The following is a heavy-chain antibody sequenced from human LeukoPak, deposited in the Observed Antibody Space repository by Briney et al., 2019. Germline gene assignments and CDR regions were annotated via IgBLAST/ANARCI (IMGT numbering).Heavy chain of an antibody. CDR3: AKSPLAYCGGDCYPPADFDY. D-gene: IGHD2-21*02. CDR2: ISGSGGST. V-gene: IGHV3-23*01. CDR1: GFTFDDYA. Sequence: GRSLRLSCAASGFTFDDYAMHWVRQAPGKGLEWVSAISGSGGSTYYADSVKGRFTISRDNSKNTLYLQMNSLRAEDTAVYYCAKSPLAYCGGDCYPPADFDYWGQGTLVTVSS. J-gene: IGHJ4*02.